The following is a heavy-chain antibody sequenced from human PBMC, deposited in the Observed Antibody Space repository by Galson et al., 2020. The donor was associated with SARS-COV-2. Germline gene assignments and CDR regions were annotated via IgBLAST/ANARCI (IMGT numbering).Heavy chain of an antibody. V-gene: IGHV3-23*01. CDR2: ISGSGGST. CDR3: AKDTPTIFGVVIPPFSHYGMDV. CDR1: GFTFSSYA. Sequence: GESLKISCAASGFTFSSYAMSWVRQAPGKGLEWVSAISGSGGSTYYADSVKGRFTISRDNSKNTLYLQMNSLRAEDTAVYYCAKDTPTIFGVVIPPFSHYGMDVWGQGTTVTVSS. J-gene: IGHJ6*02. D-gene: IGHD3-3*01.